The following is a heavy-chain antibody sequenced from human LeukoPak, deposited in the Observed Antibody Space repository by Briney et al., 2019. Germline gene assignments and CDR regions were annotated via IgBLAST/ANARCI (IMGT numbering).Heavy chain of an antibody. CDR3: ARDGKEMATISPYDHGMDV. D-gene: IGHD5-24*01. V-gene: IGHV3-30*03. CDR1: GFTFSSYG. Sequence: GGSLRLSCAASGFTFSSYGMHWVRQAPGKGLEWVAVISYDGSNKYYADSVKGRFTISRDNSKNTLYLQMNSLRAEDTAVYYCARDGKEMATISPYDHGMDVWGQGTTVSVSS. J-gene: IGHJ6*02. CDR2: ISYDGSNK.